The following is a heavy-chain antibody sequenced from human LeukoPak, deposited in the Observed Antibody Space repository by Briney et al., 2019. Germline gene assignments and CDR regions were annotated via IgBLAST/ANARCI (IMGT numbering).Heavy chain of an antibody. D-gene: IGHD3-22*01. Sequence: ASVKVSCKASGYTFTNYDINWVRQATGQGLEWMGWMNPNSGNTGYAQKFQGRVTMTRNTSINTAYMELSSLRSEDTAVYYCARSYYDSSGYYFDYWGQGTLVTVSS. CDR3: ARSYYDSSGYYFDY. V-gene: IGHV1-8*01. J-gene: IGHJ4*02. CDR1: GYTFTNYD. CDR2: MNPNSGNT.